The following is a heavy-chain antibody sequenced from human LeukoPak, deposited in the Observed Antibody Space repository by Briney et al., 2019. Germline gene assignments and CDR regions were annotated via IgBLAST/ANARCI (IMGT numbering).Heavy chain of an antibody. Sequence: SETLSLTCTVSGGSISSSSYYWGWIRQPPGKGLEWIGSIYYSGSTYYNPSLKSRVTISVDTSKNQFSLKLSSVTAADTAVYYCARRPGTGYYYYYMDVWGKGTTVTISS. CDR1: GGSISSSSYY. V-gene: IGHV4-39*07. D-gene: IGHD1-7*01. CDR2: IYYSGST. CDR3: ARRPGTGYYYYYMDV. J-gene: IGHJ6*03.